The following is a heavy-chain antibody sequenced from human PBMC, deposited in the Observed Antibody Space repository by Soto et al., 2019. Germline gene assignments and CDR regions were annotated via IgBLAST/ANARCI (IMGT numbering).Heavy chain of an antibody. Sequence: QVQLVQSGAEVKKPGASVKVSCKASGYTFSSYGISWVRQAPGQGLERMGWISAYNGNTNYAQKLQGRVTMTTDTSTSTAYMELRSVRSDDTAVYYCASSYCGGDCSVLYYYYGMDVWGEGTTVTVSS. V-gene: IGHV1-18*01. CDR1: GYTFSSYG. J-gene: IGHJ6*04. D-gene: IGHD2-21*02. CDR3: ASSYCGGDCSVLYYYYGMDV. CDR2: ISAYNGNT.